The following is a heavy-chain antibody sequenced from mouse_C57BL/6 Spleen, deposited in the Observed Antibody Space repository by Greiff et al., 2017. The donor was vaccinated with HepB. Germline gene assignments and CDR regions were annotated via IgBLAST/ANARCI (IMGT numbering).Heavy chain of an antibody. D-gene: IGHD1-1*01. J-gene: IGHJ3*01. CDR1: GFTFSSYA. Sequence: DVQLVESGGGLVKPGGSLKLSCAASGFTFSSYAMSWVRQTLEKRLEWVATISDGGSYTYYPDNVKGRFTISRDNAKNNLYLQMSHLKSEDTAMYYCARAGDYYGSQAWFAYWGQGTLVTVSA. CDR3: ARAGDYYGSQAWFAY. V-gene: IGHV5-4*01. CDR2: ISDGGSYT.